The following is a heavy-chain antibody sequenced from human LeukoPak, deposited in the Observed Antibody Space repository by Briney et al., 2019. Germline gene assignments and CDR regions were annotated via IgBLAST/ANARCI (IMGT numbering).Heavy chain of an antibody. CDR1: GFTFSSYA. V-gene: IGHV3-23*01. CDR3: AKKYYYGSGSYRYYYYGMDV. D-gene: IGHD3-10*01. CDR2: ISGSGGST. Sequence: PGGSLRLSCAASGFTFSSYAMSWVRQAPGRGLERVSAISGSGGSTYYADSVKGRFTISRDNSKNTLYLQMNSLRAEDTAVYYCAKKYYYGSGSYRYYYYGMDVWGQGTTVTVSS. J-gene: IGHJ6*02.